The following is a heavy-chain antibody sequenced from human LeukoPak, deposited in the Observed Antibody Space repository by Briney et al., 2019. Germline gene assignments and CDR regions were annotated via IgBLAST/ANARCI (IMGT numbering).Heavy chain of an antibody. Sequence: TSETLSLTCAVYGGSFSGYYWSWIRQPPGKGLEWIGEINHSGSTNYNPSLKSRVTISVDTSKNQFSLKLSSVTAADTAVYYCARGDNHGYPETPTFDYWGQGTLVTVSS. CDR2: INHSGST. CDR3: ARGDNHGYPETPTFDY. J-gene: IGHJ4*02. D-gene: IGHD1-14*01. V-gene: IGHV4-34*01. CDR1: GGSFSGYY.